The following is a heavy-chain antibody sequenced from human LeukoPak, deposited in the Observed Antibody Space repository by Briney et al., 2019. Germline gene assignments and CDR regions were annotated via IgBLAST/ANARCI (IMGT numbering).Heavy chain of an antibody. D-gene: IGHD3-22*01. CDR1: GGTFSSYA. V-gene: IGHV1-69*13. CDR2: IIPVFGTA. J-gene: IGHJ4*02. Sequence: EASVKVSCKASGGTFSSYAISWVRQAPGQGLEWMGGIIPVFGTANYAQKFQGRVTITADESTSTAYMELSSLRSEDTAVYYCVMGHYYDSSGYYEGLDYWGQGTLVTVSS. CDR3: VMGHYYDSSGYYEGLDY.